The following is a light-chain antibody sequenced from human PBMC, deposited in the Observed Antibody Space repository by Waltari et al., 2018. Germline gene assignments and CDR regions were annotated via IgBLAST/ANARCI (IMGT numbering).Light chain of an antibody. Sequence: DIQMTQPPSTLSASVGDRVPISCRASQSVGTWLAWYQQKPGKAPKLLIYMASSLDSGVPSRFSGSGSGTDFTLTISSLQPDDFATYSCQQYSSFSTFGQGTKV. CDR2: MAS. V-gene: IGKV1-5*03. J-gene: IGKJ2*01. CDR3: QQYSSFST. CDR1: QSVGTW.